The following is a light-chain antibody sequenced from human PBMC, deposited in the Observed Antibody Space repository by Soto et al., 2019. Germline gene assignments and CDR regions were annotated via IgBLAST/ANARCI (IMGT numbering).Light chain of an antibody. CDR1: QSISSY. CDR2: AAS. J-gene: IGKJ5*01. CDR3: QHSYITPHT. V-gene: IGKV1-39*01. Sequence: DILMTQSPSSLSVSPGDRATITCRASQSISSYLNWYQQKPGKAPKLLIYAASSLQSGLPSRFSGSGSGTDFTLTISSLQPEYFATYYCQHSYITPHTFGQGTRLEIK.